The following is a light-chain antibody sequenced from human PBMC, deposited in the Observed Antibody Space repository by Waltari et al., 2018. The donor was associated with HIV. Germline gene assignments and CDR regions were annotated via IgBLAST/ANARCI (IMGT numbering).Light chain of an antibody. V-gene: IGLV2-14*01. CDR1: TSANGIFHS. CDR2: GVY. Sequence: QSALTQPASVSGSPGQSITISCAGTTSANGIFHSVSWYQQPPGRAPQLMIFGVYSRPSGVSSRFSGSKSGNTASLTISGLQAEDEANYYCCSYTAIHTLIFGGGTKLTVL. CDR3: CSYTAIHTLI. J-gene: IGLJ2*01.